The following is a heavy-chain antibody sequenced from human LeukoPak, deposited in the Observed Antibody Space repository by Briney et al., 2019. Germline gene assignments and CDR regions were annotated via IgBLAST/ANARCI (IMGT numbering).Heavy chain of an antibody. CDR1: GYTFTGYY. V-gene: IGHV1-2*02. D-gene: IGHD4-17*01. J-gene: IGHJ4*02. CDR2: INPNSGGT. Sequence: ASVKVSCKASGYTFTGYYMHWVRQAPGQGLEWMGWINPNSGGTNYAQKFQGRVTMTRDTSISTAYMELSRLRSDDTAVYYCARDRTVTTVGPPDYWGPGTLVTVSS. CDR3: ARDRTVTTVGPPDY.